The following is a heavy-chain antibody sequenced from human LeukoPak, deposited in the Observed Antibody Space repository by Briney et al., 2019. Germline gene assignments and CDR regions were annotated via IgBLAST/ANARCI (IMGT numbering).Heavy chain of an antibody. D-gene: IGHD1-26*01. Sequence: GGSLRLSCAGSGFTFSSYWMHWVRQAPGKGLVWVSRISTDASSTTYADSVKGRFTISRDNAKDTLYLQMNSLRAEDTAVYYCARDGNSGSYHFDYWGQGTLVTVSS. J-gene: IGHJ4*02. CDR3: ARDGNSGSYHFDY. V-gene: IGHV3-74*01. CDR1: GFTFSSYW. CDR2: ISTDASST.